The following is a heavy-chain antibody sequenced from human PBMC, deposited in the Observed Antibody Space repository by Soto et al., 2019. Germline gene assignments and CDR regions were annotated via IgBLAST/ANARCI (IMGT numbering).Heavy chain of an antibody. Sequence: PGGSLRLSCAASGFTFSSYSMNWVRQAPGKGLGWVSSISSSSSYIYYADSVKGRFTISRDNAKNSLYLQMNSLRAEDTAVYYCARGITGFDLDYYYGMDVWGQGTTVTVSS. V-gene: IGHV3-21*01. CDR1: GFTFSSYS. D-gene: IGHD3-10*02. CDR3: ARGITGFDLDYYYGMDV. J-gene: IGHJ6*02. CDR2: ISSSSSYI.